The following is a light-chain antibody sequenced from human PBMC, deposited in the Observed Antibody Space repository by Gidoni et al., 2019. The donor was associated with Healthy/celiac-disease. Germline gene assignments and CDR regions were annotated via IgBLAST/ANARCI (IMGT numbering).Light chain of an antibody. J-gene: IGLJ3*02. Sequence: QSALTQPASVSGSPGQSITISCTGTSSDVGGYNYVSWYQQHPGKAPKLMIYEVSNRPSRVSNRFSGSKSGNTASLTISGLQAEDEADYYCSSYTSSSTSWVFGGGTKLTVL. CDR2: EVS. CDR1: SSDVGGYNY. V-gene: IGLV2-14*01. CDR3: SSYTSSSTSWV.